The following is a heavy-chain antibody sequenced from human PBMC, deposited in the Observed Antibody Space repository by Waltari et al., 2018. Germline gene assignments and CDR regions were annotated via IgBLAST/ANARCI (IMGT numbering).Heavy chain of an antibody. CDR1: GGSFSGYY. Sequence: QVQLQQWGAGLLKPSETLSLTCAVYGGSFSGYYWSWIRQPPGKGLAWIGEIHHSGSTNYNPSLKSRVTISVDTSKNQFALKLSSVTAADTAVYYCARGALGYCSGGSCYFRARSYYYYGMDVWGQGTTVTVSS. CDR2: IHHSGST. J-gene: IGHJ6*02. V-gene: IGHV4-34*01. CDR3: ARGALGYCSGGSCYFRARSYYYYGMDV. D-gene: IGHD2-15*01.